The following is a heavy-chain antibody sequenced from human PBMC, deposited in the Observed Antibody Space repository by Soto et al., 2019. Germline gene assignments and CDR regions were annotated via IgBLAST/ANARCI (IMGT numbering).Heavy chain of an antibody. Sequence: PSETLSLTCTVSGGSISTYHWSWIRQLPGKGLEWIGYIYYSGSTNYNPSLKSRVTISLDTSKNQFSLKLSSVTAADTAVYYCASAAPAWQQLSAVDFDIWGQGNRVTVSS. CDR1: GGSISTYH. J-gene: IGHJ3*02. CDR3: ASAAPAWQQLSAVDFDI. CDR2: IYYSGST. V-gene: IGHV4-59*01. D-gene: IGHD6-13*01.